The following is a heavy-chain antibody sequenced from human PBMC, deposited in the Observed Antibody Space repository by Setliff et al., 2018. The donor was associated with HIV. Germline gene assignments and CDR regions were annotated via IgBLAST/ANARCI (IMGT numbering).Heavy chain of an antibody. Sequence: PSETLSLTCNVSGGSINSSSYFWGWIRQPPGKRLEWIGSISYTGSTYYNPSLRGRVTIIVDTSKNQVSLKLWSVTAADTAVYYCVRPGSYDFWGKMDVWGKGTTVT. V-gene: IGHV4-39*01. CDR2: ISYTGST. CDR3: VRPGSYDFWGKMDV. D-gene: IGHD3-3*01. CDR1: GGSINSSSYF. J-gene: IGHJ6*03.